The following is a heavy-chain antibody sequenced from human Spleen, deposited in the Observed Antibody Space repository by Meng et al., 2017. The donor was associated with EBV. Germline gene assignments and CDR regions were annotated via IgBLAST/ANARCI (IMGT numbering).Heavy chain of an antibody. CDR3: ARPFPSIVSPRLDPFGD. V-gene: IGHV4-39*01. CDR1: GGSISSFYS. Sequence: GSGTGQVSPSGPLSPPCPVSGGSISSFYSWGWIRQPPGRGLGWIGSVHYSGSTYYSPSLKSRITVSVDTSKNQFSLRLTSVTAADTAVYYCARPFPSIVSPRLDPFGDWGQGTLVTVSS. CDR2: VHYSGST. J-gene: IGHJ4*02. D-gene: IGHD5/OR15-5a*01.